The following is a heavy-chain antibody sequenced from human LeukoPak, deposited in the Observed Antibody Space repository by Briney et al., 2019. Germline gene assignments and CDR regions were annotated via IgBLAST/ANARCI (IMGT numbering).Heavy chain of an antibody. V-gene: IGHV3-48*01. Sequence: GGSLRLSCAASGFAFSSYSMNWVRQAPGKGLEWVSYISSSSSTIYYADAVKGRFTISRDNAKNSLYLQMNSLRAENTAVYYWGRDLEWGGPHDYWGQGTLGTVSS. CDR2: ISSSSSTI. CDR1: GFAFSSYS. D-gene: IGHD3-3*01. J-gene: IGHJ4*02. CDR3: GRDLEWGGPHDY.